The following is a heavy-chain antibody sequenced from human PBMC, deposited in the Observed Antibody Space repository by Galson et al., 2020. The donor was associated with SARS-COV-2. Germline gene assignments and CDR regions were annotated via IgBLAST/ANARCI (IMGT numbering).Heavy chain of an antibody. J-gene: IGHJ6*03. CDR2: SNHSGST. Sequence: SDTLSLTCAVSGVSFRGYYWSWTRQPPGKGLGWIGDSNHSGSTNYNSSLSSRFTISVDTSKNQFSLKLNSVTAAVTAVYYCARGVMSSPSYNCYNMDVWSKGTIVTVSS. CDR3: ARGVMSSPSYNCYNMDV. CDR1: GVSFRGYY. V-gene: IGHV4-34*01. D-gene: IGHD3-16*01.